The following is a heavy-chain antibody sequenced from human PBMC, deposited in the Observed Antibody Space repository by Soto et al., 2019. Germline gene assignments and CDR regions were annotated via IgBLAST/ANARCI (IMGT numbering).Heavy chain of an antibody. D-gene: IGHD3-10*01. V-gene: IGHV3-15*07. CDR2: IKSKTDGGTT. CDR3: TTDMVPGEKGPDAFDI. J-gene: IGHJ3*02. CDR1: GFTFSNAW. Sequence: PGGSLRLSCAASGFTFSNAWMNRVRQAPGKGLEWVGRIKSKTDGGTTDYAAPVKGRFTISRDDSKNTLYLQMNSLKTEDTAVYYCTTDMVPGEKGPDAFDIWGQGTMVTVSS.